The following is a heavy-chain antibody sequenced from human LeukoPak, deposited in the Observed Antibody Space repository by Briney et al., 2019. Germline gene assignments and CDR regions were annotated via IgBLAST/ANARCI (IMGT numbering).Heavy chain of an antibody. CDR1: GFSFSSYW. Sequence: GGSLRLSCAASGFSFSSYWMSWVRQAPGKGLEWVAIIKQDGSERYYVDSVKGRFTISRDSSRNSLYLQMDILRAEDTAVYYCATDNVYCSRTSCYQTFDYWGQGTPVTVPS. J-gene: IGHJ4*02. D-gene: IGHD2-2*01. CDR3: ATDNVYCSRTSCYQTFDY. V-gene: IGHV3-7*01. CDR2: IKQDGSER.